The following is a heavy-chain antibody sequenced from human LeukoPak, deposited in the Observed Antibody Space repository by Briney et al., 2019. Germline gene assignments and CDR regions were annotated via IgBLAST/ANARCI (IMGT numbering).Heavy chain of an antibody. Sequence: PGGSLRLSCAASGFTFSSYAMHWVRQAPGKGLEWVAVISYDGSNKYYADSVKGRFTISRDNSKNTLYLQMNSLRAEDTAVYYCARDLYYDFWSAGFDYWGQGTLVTVSS. CDR2: ISYDGSNK. V-gene: IGHV3-30-3*01. CDR3: ARDLYYDFWSAGFDY. J-gene: IGHJ4*02. D-gene: IGHD3-3*01. CDR1: GFTFSSYA.